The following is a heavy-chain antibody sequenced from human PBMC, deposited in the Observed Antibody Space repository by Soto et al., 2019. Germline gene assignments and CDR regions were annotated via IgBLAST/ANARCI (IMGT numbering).Heavy chain of an antibody. CDR2: ISYDGSNK. D-gene: IGHD6-19*01. Sequence: QVQLVESGGGVVQPGRSLRLSCAASGFIFSGYGMHWVRQAPGKGLQWVAVISYDGSNKYYADSVKGRFTISRENSKNTLYLQMNSLRAEETAVYYCAKVLEQWLVLGPPLGYWGQGTLVTVSS. CDR3: AKVLEQWLVLGPPLGY. V-gene: IGHV3-30*18. CDR1: GFIFSGYG. J-gene: IGHJ4*02.